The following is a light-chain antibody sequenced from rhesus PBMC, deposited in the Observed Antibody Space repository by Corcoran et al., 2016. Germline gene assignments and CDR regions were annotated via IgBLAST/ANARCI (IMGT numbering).Light chain of an antibody. CDR3: CSYTTSSTV. V-gene: IGLV2S7*01. CDR2: GVS. Sequence: QAAPPPPPSVSGSPGQSVTISYTGTSSDVGGYNYVSWYQQHPGKAPKLMIYGVSKRPSGVSDRFSGSKSGNTASLTISGLQAEDEADYYCCSYTTSSTVFGSGTKLTVL. CDR1: SSDVGGYNY. J-gene: IGLJ6*01.